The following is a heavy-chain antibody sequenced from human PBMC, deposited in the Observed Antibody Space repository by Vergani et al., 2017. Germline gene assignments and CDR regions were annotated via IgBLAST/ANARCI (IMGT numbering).Heavy chain of an antibody. CDR3: ARDYYGSGSYSDAFDI. V-gene: IGHV3-7*04. CDR1: GFTFSSYW. D-gene: IGHD3-10*01. J-gene: IGHJ3*02. CDR2: IKQDGSEK. Sequence: EVQLVESGGGLVQPGGSLRLSCAASGFTFSSYWMSWVRQAPGKGLEWVANIKQDGSEKYYVDSVKGRFTISRDNAKNSLYLQMNSLRAEDTAVYYCARDYYGSGSYSDAFDIWGQGTMVTVSS.